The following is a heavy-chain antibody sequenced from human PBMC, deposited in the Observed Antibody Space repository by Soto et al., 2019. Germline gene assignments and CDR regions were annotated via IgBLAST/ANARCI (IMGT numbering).Heavy chain of an antibody. V-gene: IGHV4-61*01. Sequence: QVQLQESGPGLVKPSETLSLTCTVSGGSVSSGSYYWSWIRQPPGKGLEWIGYIYYSGSTNYNPSLKGRVTISVDTSTNQFSLKLSSVSAADTAVYYCARAYGSGSYLGYWGQGTLVTVSS. J-gene: IGHJ4*02. CDR3: ARAYGSGSYLGY. D-gene: IGHD3-10*01. CDR1: GGSVSSGSYY. CDR2: IYYSGST.